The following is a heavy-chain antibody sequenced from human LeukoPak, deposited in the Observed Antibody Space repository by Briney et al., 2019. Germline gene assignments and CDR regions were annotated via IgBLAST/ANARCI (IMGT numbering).Heavy chain of an antibody. CDR1: GLTLSNVW. CDR3: TQGSAQYFDY. V-gene: IGHV3-15*07. J-gene: IGHJ4*02. D-gene: IGHD2-15*01. Sequence: GSLRLSCAVSGLTLSNVWMNWVRQAPGEGLEWVGRIRSKGDGGTTDFATFIEGRFTISRDDSKNTLYLQMNRLTSEDTAVYYCTQGSAQYFDYWGQGTLVTVSS. CDR2: IRSKGDGGTT.